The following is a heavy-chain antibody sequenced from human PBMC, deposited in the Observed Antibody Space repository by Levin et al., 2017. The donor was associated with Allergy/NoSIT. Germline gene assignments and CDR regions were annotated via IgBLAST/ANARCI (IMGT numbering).Heavy chain of an antibody. Sequence: PGGSLRLSCKASGYTFSGYYMHWVRQAPGQGLEWMGWINPYSGGTNYAQKFQGRVTMTRDTSISTAYMELSRLRFDDTAVYYCARVWRDSDGYGFDYWGQGTLVTVSS. CDR3: ARVWRDSDGYGFDY. D-gene: IGHD5-18*01. CDR2: INPYSGGT. J-gene: IGHJ4*02. V-gene: IGHV1-2*02. CDR1: GYTFSGYY.